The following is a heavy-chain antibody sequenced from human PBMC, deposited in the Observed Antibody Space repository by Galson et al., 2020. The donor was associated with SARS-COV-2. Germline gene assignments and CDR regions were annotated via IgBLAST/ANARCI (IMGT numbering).Heavy chain of an antibody. CDR3: ARGVGGMNV. D-gene: IGHD3-10*01. CDR2: IYAYSGANT. V-gene: IGHV3-53*04. J-gene: IGHJ6*02. CDR1: GFTIYGNY. Sequence: GESLKISCVATGFTIYGNYINWVRQAPGKGLEWVSIIYAYSGANTYYADSVRGRFTISRHNSENTVYLQMNSLTVEDTAVYYCARGVGGMNVGCHGTTVTVSS.